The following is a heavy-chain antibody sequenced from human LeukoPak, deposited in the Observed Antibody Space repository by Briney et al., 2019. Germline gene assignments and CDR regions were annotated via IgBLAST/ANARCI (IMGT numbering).Heavy chain of an antibody. Sequence: GGSLRLSCAASGFTFNTYAMSWVRQAPGTGLEWVSTISGSGAFTKYADSVTGRFTISRDNSKNTLYLQLNSLRAEDTATYYCAKTYYYDSSGYSHYLAYDYWGQGTLVTVSS. CDR3: AKTYYYDSSGYSHYLAYDY. CDR1: GFTFNTYA. D-gene: IGHD3-22*01. V-gene: IGHV3-23*01. CDR2: ISGSGAFT. J-gene: IGHJ4*02.